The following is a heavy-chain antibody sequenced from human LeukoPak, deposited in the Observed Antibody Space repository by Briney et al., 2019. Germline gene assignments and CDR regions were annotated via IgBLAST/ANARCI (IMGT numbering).Heavy chain of an antibody. J-gene: IGHJ3*02. CDR3: ARVFPRLGIALDAFDI. CDR1: GFTFSSYG. CDR2: ISGSGTST. V-gene: IGHV3-23*01. D-gene: IGHD3-16*01. Sequence: GGSLRLSCAASGFTFSSYGMSWVRQAPGKGLEWVSAISGSGTSTYYADSVKGRFTISRDNSKNTLYLQMKSLRAEDTAVYYCARVFPRLGIALDAFDIWGQGTMVTVSS.